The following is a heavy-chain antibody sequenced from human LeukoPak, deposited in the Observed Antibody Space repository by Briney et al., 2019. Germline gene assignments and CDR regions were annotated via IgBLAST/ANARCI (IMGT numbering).Heavy chain of an antibody. CDR1: GGSFSGYY. V-gene: IGHV4-34*01. J-gene: IGHJ4*02. CDR2: INHSGST. Sequence: SETLSLTCAVYGGSFSGYYWSWIRQPPGKGLEWIGEINHSGSTNHNPSLKSRVTISVDTSKNQFSLKLSSVTAADTAVYYCARVTAARPYWGQGTLVTVSS. D-gene: IGHD6-6*01. CDR3: ARVTAARPY.